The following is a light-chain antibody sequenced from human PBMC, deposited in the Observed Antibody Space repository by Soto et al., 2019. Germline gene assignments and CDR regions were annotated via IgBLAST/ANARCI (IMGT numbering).Light chain of an antibody. J-gene: IGKJ2*01. CDR2: GAS. CDR1: QSVSTN. V-gene: IGKV3-15*01. CDR3: QQSTNWPYT. Sequence: EIVLAQSPGTLSVSPGERANLACRASQSVSTNLAWFQQKPGQAPRLLIYGASTRATGIRARFSGSGSGTEFTLTTNSLQSEDLAVYYCQQSTNWPYTFGQGTKLEV.